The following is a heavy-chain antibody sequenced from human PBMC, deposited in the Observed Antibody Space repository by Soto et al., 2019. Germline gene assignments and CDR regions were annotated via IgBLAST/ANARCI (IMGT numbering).Heavy chain of an antibody. V-gene: IGHV5-51*01. CDR1: GYSFTSYW. D-gene: IGHD3-10*01. CDR3: ASTTMVRGAMGAFDI. Sequence: LGESLKISCKGSGYSFTSYWIGWVRQMPGKGLEWMGIIYPGDSDTRYSPSFQGQVTISADKSISTAYLQWSSLKASDTAMYYCASTTMVRGAMGAFDIWGQGTMVTVSS. CDR2: IYPGDSDT. J-gene: IGHJ3*02.